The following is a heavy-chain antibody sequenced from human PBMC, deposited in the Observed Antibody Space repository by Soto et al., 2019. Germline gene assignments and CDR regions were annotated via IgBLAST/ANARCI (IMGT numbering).Heavy chain of an antibody. CDR2: INPSSGET. CDR3: ARDWYPRFDP. J-gene: IGHJ5*02. Sequence: QIQLVQSGPEVKKPGASVKVSCKASGYTFSTYGITWVRQAPGQGLEWMGWINPSSGETNYAQNFQGRVTVTTDTSVTTAYLELRNLRSDDTAAYYCARDWYPRFDPWGQGTLVNVSS. V-gene: IGHV1-18*01. CDR1: GYTFSTYG. D-gene: IGHD6-13*01.